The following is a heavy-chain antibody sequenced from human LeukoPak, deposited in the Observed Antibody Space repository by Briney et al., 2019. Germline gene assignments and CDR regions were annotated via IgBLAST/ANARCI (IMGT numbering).Heavy chain of an antibody. CDR3: ARGTDYCFDS. Sequence: GGSLRLSCAASGFVISSYGMDWVRQAPGKGLEWVAFMQTDESKRYYADSVKGRFTISRDSSSNTLYLQMNSLRPEDTAEYYCARGTDYCFDSWGQGTVVTVSS. D-gene: IGHD3/OR15-3a*01. CDR1: GFVISSYG. V-gene: IGHV3-30*02. J-gene: IGHJ4*02. CDR2: MQTDESKR.